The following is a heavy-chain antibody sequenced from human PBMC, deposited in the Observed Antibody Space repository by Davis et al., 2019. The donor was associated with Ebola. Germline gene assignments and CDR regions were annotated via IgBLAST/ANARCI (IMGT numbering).Heavy chain of an antibody. CDR1: GGSISSSSYY. D-gene: IGHD3-22*01. J-gene: IGHJ4*02. Sequence: SETLSLTCTVSGGSISSSSYYWGWIRQPPGKGLEWIGSIYYSGSTYYNPSLKSRVTISVDTSKNQFSLKLSSVTAADTAVYYCARSVSTMIVVPTDWGQGTLVTVSS. CDR2: IYYSGST. CDR3: ARSVSTMIVVPTD. V-gene: IGHV4-39*01.